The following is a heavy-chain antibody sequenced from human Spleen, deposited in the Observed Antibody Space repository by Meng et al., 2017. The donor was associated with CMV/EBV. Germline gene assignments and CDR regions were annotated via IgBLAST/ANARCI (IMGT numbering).Heavy chain of an antibody. CDR2: INHRGSP. J-gene: IGHJ4*01. CDR1: GGSFSDHY. V-gene: IGHV4-34*01. D-gene: IGHD1-1*01. CDR3: ASSLSWLQLRGGLDY. Sequence: SETLSLTCAVYGGSFSDHYWSWIRQSPGKGLEWIGEINHRGSPNYKPSLRSRVTISVDTSKNQFSLRLNSVTAADTAVYYCASSLSWLQLRGGLDYWGHGTLVTVSS.